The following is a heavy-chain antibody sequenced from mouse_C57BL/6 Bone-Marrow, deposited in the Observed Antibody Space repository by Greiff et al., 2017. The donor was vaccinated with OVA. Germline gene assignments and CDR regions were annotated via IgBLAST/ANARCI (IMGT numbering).Heavy chain of an antibody. Sequence: EVKVVESGGGLVKPGGSLKLSCAASGFTFSSYAMSWVRQTPEKRLEWVATISDGGSYTYYPDNVKGRFTISRDNAKNNLYLQMSHLKSEDTAMYYCARGGADFDYWGQGTTLTVSS. J-gene: IGHJ2*01. V-gene: IGHV5-4*03. CDR1: GFTFSSYA. CDR2: ISDGGSYT. CDR3: ARGGADFDY.